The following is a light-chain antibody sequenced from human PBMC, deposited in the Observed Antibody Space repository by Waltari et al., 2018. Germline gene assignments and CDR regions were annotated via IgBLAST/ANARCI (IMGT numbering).Light chain of an antibody. CDR2: KAS. CDR1: QDIITW. V-gene: IGKV1-5*03. CDR3: QQYNSYSTT. J-gene: IGKJ4*01. Sequence: DIQMTQFPSTLSASVGDRVTITFRASQDIITWLAWYQQKPGKAPKLLIFKASSLESGVPSRFSGSGSGTEFTLTISSLQPDDFATYYCQQYNSYSTTFGGGTKVEVK.